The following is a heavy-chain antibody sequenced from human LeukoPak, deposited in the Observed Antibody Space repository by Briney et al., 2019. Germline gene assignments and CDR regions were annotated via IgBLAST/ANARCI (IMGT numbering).Heavy chain of an antibody. Sequence: PSETLSLTCTVSGGSISSGGYYWSWLRQHPGTGLEWIGYIYYSGSTYYNPSLKSRVTISVDTSKNQFSLKLSSVTAADTAVYYCARDRLANWFDPWGQGTLVTVSS. V-gene: IGHV4-31*03. J-gene: IGHJ5*02. CDR2: IYYSGST. CDR1: GGSISSGGYY. CDR3: ARDRLANWFDP.